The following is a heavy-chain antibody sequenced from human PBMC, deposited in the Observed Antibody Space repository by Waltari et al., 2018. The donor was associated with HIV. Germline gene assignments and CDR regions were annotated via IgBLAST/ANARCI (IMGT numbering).Heavy chain of an antibody. J-gene: IGHJ5*01. Sequence: QVHLVQSGTEVRKSGSSVKVSCRSPGETLKRYTINWVRKDPGQGLQWMGRMEWTGLSVAIIGVAKYAETLRGRRTIPAEAVTNTAFMELTSLRPDDTAVYYCAAPPAKWTWFESWGQGSLFIISS. CDR2: MEWTGLSVAIIGVA. CDR1: GETLKRYT. CDR3: AAPPAKWTWFES. D-gene: IGHD1-26*01. V-gene: IGHV1-69*02.